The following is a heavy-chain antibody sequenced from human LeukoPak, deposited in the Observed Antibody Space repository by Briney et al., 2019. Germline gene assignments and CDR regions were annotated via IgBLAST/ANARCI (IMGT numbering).Heavy chain of an antibody. V-gene: IGHV6-1*01. CDR1: GDSVSSNSAG. Sequence: SQTLSLTCAISGDSVSSNSAGWNCIRQSPSRGLECLGRTYYRSDWYNDYAVSVKGRISINSDTSKNQFSLQLNSVTPEDTAVYYCAREREVAGYFDFWGRGTLVTVSS. CDR3: AREREVAGYFDF. CDR2: TYYRSDWYN. D-gene: IGHD6-19*01. J-gene: IGHJ4*02.